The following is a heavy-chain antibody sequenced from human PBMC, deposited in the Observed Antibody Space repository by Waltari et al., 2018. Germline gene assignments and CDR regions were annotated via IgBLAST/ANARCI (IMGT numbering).Heavy chain of an antibody. CDR2: VHRSGRT. J-gene: IGHJ4*02. CDR3: ARDRGRGLYLDS. CDR1: GDSMSGSDF. D-gene: IGHD2-15*01. Sequence: QLQLQQSGPGLVKPSESLSLTCAVSGDSMSGSDFWNWVRQPPGKGLEWIGQVHRSGRTNYNPSLESRVTLSIDTSKNQFSLKVSSATAADTAVYYCARDRGRGLYLDSWGQGTQVTVSP. V-gene: IGHV4-4*02.